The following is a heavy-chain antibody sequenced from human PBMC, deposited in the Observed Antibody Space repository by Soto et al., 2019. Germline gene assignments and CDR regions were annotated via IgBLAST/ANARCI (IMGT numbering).Heavy chain of an antibody. CDR1: GYTFTSYG. J-gene: IGHJ5*02. Sequence: QVQLVQSGAEVKKPGASVKVSCKASGYTFTSYGISWVRQAPGQGLEWMGWISAYNGNTNYAQKLQGRVTMTTDTSTSTAYMELRSLRSVDTAVYYCARVWGDIVVVPAAITGEVNPHDNWFDPWGQGTLVTVSS. V-gene: IGHV1-18*01. CDR3: ARVWGDIVVVPAAITGEVNPHDNWFDP. CDR2: ISAYNGNT. D-gene: IGHD2-2*01.